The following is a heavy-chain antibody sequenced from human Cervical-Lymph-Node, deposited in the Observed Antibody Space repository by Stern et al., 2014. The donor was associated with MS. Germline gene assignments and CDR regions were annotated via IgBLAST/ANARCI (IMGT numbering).Heavy chain of an antibody. CDR3: ATMGGGGVDY. CDR2: ISGSKGNA. V-gene: IGHV1-18*04. Sequence: QMQLVQSGAEMKRPGASVKVSCKASGYTLVNYGINWVRQAPGQGLEWMGWISGSKGNADYAQKLQGRVTMTTDTSTNTAYMELRSLRSDDTAVYYCATMGGGGVDYWGQGTLVTVSS. D-gene: IGHD2-21*01. CDR1: GYTLVNYG. J-gene: IGHJ4*02.